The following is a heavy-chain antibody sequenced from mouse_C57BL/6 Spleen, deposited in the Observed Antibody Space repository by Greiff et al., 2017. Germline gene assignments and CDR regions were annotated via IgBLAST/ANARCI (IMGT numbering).Heavy chain of an antibody. D-gene: IGHD3-3*01. Sequence: EVHLVESGGDLVKPGGSLKLSCAASGFTFSSYGMSWVRQTPDKRLEWVATISSGGSYTYYPDSVKGRFTISRDNAKNTLYLQMSSLKSEDTAMYYCARQTARDYFDYGGQGTTLTVSS. V-gene: IGHV5-6*01. CDR2: ISSGGSYT. J-gene: IGHJ2*01. CDR1: GFTFSSYG. CDR3: ARQTARDYFDY.